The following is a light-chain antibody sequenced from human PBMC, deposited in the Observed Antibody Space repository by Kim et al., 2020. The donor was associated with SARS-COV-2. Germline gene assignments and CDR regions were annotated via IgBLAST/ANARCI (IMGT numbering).Light chain of an antibody. CDR2: GVS. J-gene: IGKJ1*01. V-gene: IGKV3-20*01. Sequence: SPGERATLSSRASQNVGSNYVAWYQQKPGQAPRLLIYGVSSRATGIPDRFSGSGSGTDFTLTISRLEPEDFAVYYCQQYGNSPRTFGQGTKVDIK. CDR1: QNVGSNY. CDR3: QQYGNSPRT.